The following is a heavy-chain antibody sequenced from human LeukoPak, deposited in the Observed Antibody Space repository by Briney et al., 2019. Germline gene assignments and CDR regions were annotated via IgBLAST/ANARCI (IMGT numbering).Heavy chain of an antibody. CDR1: GYTFTGYY. Sequence: GASVKVPCKASGYTFTGYYMHWVRQAPGQGLEWMGWISAYNGNTNYAQKLQGRVTMTTDTSTSTAYMELRSLRSDDTAVYYCARGGATGTTSWTYWGQGTLVTVSS. D-gene: IGHD1-7*01. J-gene: IGHJ4*02. CDR3: ARGGATGTTSWTY. CDR2: ISAYNGNT. V-gene: IGHV1-18*04.